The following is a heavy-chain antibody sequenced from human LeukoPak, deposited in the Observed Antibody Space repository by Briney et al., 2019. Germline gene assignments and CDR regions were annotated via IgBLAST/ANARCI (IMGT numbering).Heavy chain of an antibody. Sequence: SETLSLTCAVYGGSFSGYYWSWIRQPPGKGLEWIGEIYHSGSTNYNPSLKSRVTISVDKSKNQFSLKLSSVTAADTAVYYCARDPRGIAAAGTDYWGQGTLVTVSS. CDR1: GGSFSGYY. CDR2: IYHSGST. D-gene: IGHD6-13*01. V-gene: IGHV4-34*01. J-gene: IGHJ4*02. CDR3: ARDPRGIAAAGTDY.